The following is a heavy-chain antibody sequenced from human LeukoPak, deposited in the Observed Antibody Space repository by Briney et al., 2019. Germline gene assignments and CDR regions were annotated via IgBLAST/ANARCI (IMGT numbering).Heavy chain of an antibody. CDR1: GGTFSRHA. D-gene: IGHD5-12*01. Sequence: ASVKVSCKASGGTFSRHAISWVRQAPGQGLEWMGGIIPIFGTANYAQKFQGRVTITADESTNTAYMELRSLRSEDTAVYYCARGSGDSSGYDLPKPYSYWGQGTLVTVSS. V-gene: IGHV1-69*13. CDR3: ARGSGDSSGYDLPKPYSY. J-gene: IGHJ4*02. CDR2: IIPIFGTA.